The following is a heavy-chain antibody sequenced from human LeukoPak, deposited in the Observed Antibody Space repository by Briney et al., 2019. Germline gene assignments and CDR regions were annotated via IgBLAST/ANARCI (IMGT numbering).Heavy chain of an antibody. CDR2: INPYSGNT. V-gene: IGHV1-8*02. D-gene: IGHD5-12*01. J-gene: IGHJ5*02. CDR1: GYTFGGHD. CDR3: VRRLDTIEFDP. Sequence: ASVKVSCKASGYTFGGHDINWIRQANGQGLEWMGWINPYSGNTGYAQSFQGRVTMTRDTSTTTAYMELRGLTSEDMAVYYCVRRLDTIEFDPWGQGTLVTVSS.